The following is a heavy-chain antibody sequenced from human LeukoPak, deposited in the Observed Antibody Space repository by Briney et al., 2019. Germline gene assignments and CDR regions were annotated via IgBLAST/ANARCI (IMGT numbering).Heavy chain of an antibody. D-gene: IGHD3-9*01. V-gene: IGHV4-59*01. Sequence: PSETLSLTCAVSGGSISSYYWSWIRQPPGKGLEWIGYIYHSGSTYYNPSLKSRVTISVGTSKTQFSLKVTSVTTADTAVYYCAKGRKDFDTNLGPFDSWGQGILVTVSS. J-gene: IGHJ4*02. CDR2: IYHSGST. CDR3: AKGRKDFDTNLGPFDS. CDR1: GGSISSYY.